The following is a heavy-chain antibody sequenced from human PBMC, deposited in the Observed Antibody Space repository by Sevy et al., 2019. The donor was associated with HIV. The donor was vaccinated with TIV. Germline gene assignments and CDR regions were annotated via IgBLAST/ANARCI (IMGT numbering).Heavy chain of an antibody. CDR1: GYTFTSYG. V-gene: IGHV1-18*01. Sequence: ASVKVSCKASGYTFTSYGISWVRQAPGQGLEWMGWISAYNGNTNYAQKLQGRVTMTTDTSPGTAYMELSSLRSDDTAVYYCAGDGYCSGGSCYPNYYYGIDVWGQGTTVTVSS. CDR3: AGDGYCSGGSCYPNYYYGIDV. CDR2: ISAYNGNT. J-gene: IGHJ6*02. D-gene: IGHD2-15*01.